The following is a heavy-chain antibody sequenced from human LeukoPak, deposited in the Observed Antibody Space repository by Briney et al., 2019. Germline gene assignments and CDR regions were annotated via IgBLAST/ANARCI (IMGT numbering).Heavy chain of an antibody. D-gene: IGHD6-13*01. CDR1: DTSFSGYY. CDR2: MHHRGST. V-gene: IGHV4-34*01. Sequence: SETLSLTCAVYDTSFSGYYWSWFRQPPGKGLEWIGEMHHRGSTNYNPSLKSRVSISVDTSKKQFSMNLTSVTAADTAVYYCARAYYSTSFYPYWGQGTSVTVSS. J-gene: IGHJ4*02. CDR3: ARAYYSTSFYPY.